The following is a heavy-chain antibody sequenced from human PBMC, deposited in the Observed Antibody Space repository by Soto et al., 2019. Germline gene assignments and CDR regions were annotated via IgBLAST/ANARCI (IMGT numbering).Heavy chain of an antibody. V-gene: IGHV4-39*01. D-gene: IGHD2-15*01. CDR3: ARHTPAISISDH. J-gene: IGHJ4*02. CDR2: IYYSGST. CDR1: GGSISSSSYY. Sequence: QLQLQESGPGLVKPPETLSLTCTVSGGSISSSSYYWGWIRQPPGKGLEWIGSIYYSGSTYYNPSLPSRVPISVDTSKNQFSLKLSSVTAADTAVYSCARHTPAISISDHWGQGTLVTVSS.